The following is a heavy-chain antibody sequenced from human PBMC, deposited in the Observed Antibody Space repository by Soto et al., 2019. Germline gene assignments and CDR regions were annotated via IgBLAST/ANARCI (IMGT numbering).Heavy chain of an antibody. J-gene: IGHJ4*02. V-gene: IGHV4-59*01. CDR1: GGPISSYY. CDR3: AREPPGIAAAGYFDY. CDR2: IYYSGST. D-gene: IGHD6-13*01. Sequence: SETLSLTCTVSGGPISSYYWSWIRQPPGKGLEWIGYIYYSGSTNYNPSLKSRVTISVDTSKNQFSLKLSSVTAADTAVYYCAREPPGIAAAGYFDYWGQGTLVTVSS.